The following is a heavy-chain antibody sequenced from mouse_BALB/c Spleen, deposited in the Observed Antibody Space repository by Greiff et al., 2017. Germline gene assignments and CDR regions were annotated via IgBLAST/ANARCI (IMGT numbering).Heavy chain of an antibody. D-gene: IGHD2-4*01. V-gene: IGHV1-12*01. Sequence: QVQLQQPGAELVKPGASVKMSCKASGYTFTSYNMHWVKQTPGQGLEWIGAIYPGNGDTSYNQKFKGKATLTADKSSSTAYMQLSSLTSEDSAVYYCARLGLRPYYFDDWGQGTTLTVSS. J-gene: IGHJ2*01. CDR1: GYTFTSYN. CDR3: ARLGLRPYYFDD. CDR2: IYPGNGDT.